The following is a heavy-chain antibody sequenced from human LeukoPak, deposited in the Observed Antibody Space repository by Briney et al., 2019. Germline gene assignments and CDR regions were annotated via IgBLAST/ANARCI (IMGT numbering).Heavy chain of an antibody. D-gene: IGHD3-3*01. Sequence: SETLSLTCTVSGGSISSRSNYWGWIRQPPGKGLEWIGSISYSGSTYYNPSIKSRVTISVDTSKNQFSLKLSSVTAADTAVYYCARDTILALDYWGQGTLVTVSS. CDR1: GGSISSRSNY. V-gene: IGHV4-39*07. CDR3: ARDTILALDY. J-gene: IGHJ4*02. CDR2: ISYSGST.